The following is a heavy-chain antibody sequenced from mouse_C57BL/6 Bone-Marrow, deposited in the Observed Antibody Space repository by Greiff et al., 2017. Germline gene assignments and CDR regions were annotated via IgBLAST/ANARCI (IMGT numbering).Heavy chain of an antibody. CDR3: VLLWWRYYAMDY. Sequence: EVKLVESGGGLVQPKGSLKLSCAASGFSFNTYAMNWVRQAPGKGLEWVARIRSKSNNYATYYADSVKDRFTISRDDSESMLYLQMNNLKTEDTAMYYCVLLWWRYYAMDYWGQGTSVTVSS. CDR1: GFSFNTYA. D-gene: IGHD1-1*02. V-gene: IGHV10-1*01. CDR2: IRSKSNNYAT. J-gene: IGHJ4*01.